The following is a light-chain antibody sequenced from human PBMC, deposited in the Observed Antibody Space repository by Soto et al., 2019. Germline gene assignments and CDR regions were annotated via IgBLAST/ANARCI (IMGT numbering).Light chain of an antibody. Sequence: EIVLTHSPATLSLSPCERATLSFSASQSVSSYLAWYQQKPGQAPRLLIYGASTRATGIPARFSGSGSGTEFTLTISRLEPEDFAVYYCQQYGSSPPSSTFGQGTRLEIK. CDR3: QQYGSSPPSST. J-gene: IGKJ5*01. V-gene: IGKV3-20*01. CDR2: GAS. CDR1: QSVSSY.